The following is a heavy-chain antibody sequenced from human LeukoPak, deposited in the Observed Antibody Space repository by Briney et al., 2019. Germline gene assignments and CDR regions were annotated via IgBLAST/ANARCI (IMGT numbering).Heavy chain of an antibody. V-gene: IGHV4-59*01. CDR2: IYSSGST. Sequence: NSSETLSLTCTVSGASINNYYWSWVRQSPGKGLEWIGYIYSSGSTNYNPSLKSRVTISLDTSKTQFSLKLNSVIAADTAIYFCARGPTDGYNYEFDYWGQGTLVTVSS. D-gene: IGHD5-24*01. J-gene: IGHJ4*02. CDR1: GASINNYY. CDR3: ARGPTDGYNYEFDY.